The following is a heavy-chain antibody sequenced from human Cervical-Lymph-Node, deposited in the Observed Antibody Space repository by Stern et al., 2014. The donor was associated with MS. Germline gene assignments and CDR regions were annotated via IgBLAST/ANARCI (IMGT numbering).Heavy chain of an antibody. CDR3: ARLPTAMVAFDY. CDR2: IYYSGNT. CDR1: GGSISSSSYY. J-gene: IGHJ4*02. D-gene: IGHD5-18*01. Sequence: QLQLQESGPGLVKPSETLSLTCTVSGGSISSSSYYWGWIRQPPGKGLEWIGSIYYSGNTYYNPSLKSRVTISVDTSKNQFSLKLSSVTAADAAVYSCARLPTAMVAFDYWGQGTLVTVSS. V-gene: IGHV4-39*01.